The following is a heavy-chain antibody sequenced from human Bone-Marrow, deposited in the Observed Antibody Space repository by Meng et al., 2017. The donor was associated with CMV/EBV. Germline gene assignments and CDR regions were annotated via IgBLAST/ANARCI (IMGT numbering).Heavy chain of an antibody. V-gene: IGHV3-7*01. CDR1: GFTFSSYW. CDR3: ARDALTGYSSEYYFDY. Sequence: GESLKISCATSGFTFSSYWMSWVRQAPGKGLEWVANIKQDGSEKYYVDSVKGRFTISRDNAKNSLYLQMNSLRGEDTAVYYCARDALTGYSSEYYFDYWGQGTLVTVSS. D-gene: IGHD2-21*01. CDR2: IKQDGSEK. J-gene: IGHJ4*02.